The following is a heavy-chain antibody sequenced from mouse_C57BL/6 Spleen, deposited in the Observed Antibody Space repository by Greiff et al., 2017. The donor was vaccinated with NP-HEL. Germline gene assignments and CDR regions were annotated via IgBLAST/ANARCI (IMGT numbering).Heavy chain of an antibody. CDR1: GYSFTGYY. V-gene: IGHV1-42*01. J-gene: IGHJ2*01. CDR3: ARKEGDGYYDY. D-gene: IGHD2-3*01. CDR2: INPSTGGT. Sequence: EVQLVESGPELVKPGASVKISCKASGYSFTGYYMNWVKQSPEKSLEWIGEINPSTGGTTYNQKFKAKATLTVDKSSSTAYMQLKSLTSEDSAVYYCARKEGDGYYDYWGQGTTLTVSS.